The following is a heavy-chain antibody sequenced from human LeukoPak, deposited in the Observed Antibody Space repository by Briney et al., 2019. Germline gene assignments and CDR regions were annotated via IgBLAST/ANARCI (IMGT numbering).Heavy chain of an antibody. Sequence: GGSLRLSCAASGFTFSSYWMSWVRQAPGKGLEWVSSISGSRSYIYYADSVKGRFTISRDNAKNSLYLQMNSLRAEDTAVYYCARDTSSSNPYYGMDVWGQGTTVTVSS. J-gene: IGHJ6*02. D-gene: IGHD6-6*01. CDR2: ISGSRSYI. V-gene: IGHV3-21*01. CDR1: GFTFSSYW. CDR3: ARDTSSSNPYYGMDV.